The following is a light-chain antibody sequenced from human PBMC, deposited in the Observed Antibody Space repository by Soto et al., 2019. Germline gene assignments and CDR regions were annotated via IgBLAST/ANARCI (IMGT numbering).Light chain of an antibody. V-gene: IGKV1-39*01. Sequence: DIRMTQSASSLSASVGDRVTITCRASQSMSSYLTWYQHKPGKAPNLLIYAASTLQRGVPSRFSGSGSGTDFTLTITSLQPEDFATYYCQQIYSLPLTFGGGTKVEIK. CDR3: QQIYSLPLT. CDR1: QSMSSY. CDR2: AAS. J-gene: IGKJ4*01.